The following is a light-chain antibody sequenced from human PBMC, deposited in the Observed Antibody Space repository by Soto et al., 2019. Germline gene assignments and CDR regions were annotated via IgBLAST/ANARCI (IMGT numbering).Light chain of an antibody. J-gene: IGKJ4*01. V-gene: IGKV1D-16*01. CDR1: QGISSW. CDR3: HQYNDWPHT. CDR2: AAS. Sequence: DIQMTQSPSSLSASAGDRVTITCRASQGISSWLAWYQQKPEKAPKSLIYAASTLQSGVPSRFSGSRSGTEFILTISGLQSEDFGVYYCHQYNDWPHTFGGGTKVDI.